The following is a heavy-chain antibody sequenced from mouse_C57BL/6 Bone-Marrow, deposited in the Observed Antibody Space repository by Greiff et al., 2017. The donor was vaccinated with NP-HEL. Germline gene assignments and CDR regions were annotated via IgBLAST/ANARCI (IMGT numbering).Heavy chain of an antibody. Sequence: VQLKQSGPVLVKPGASVKMSCKASGYTFTDYYMNWVKQSHGKSLEWIGVINPYNGGTSYNQKFKGKATLTVDKSSSTAYMELNSLTSEDSAVYYCARSRGIWPDWGQGTLVTVSA. CDR3: ARSRGIWPD. CDR2: INPYNGGT. V-gene: IGHV1-19*01. J-gene: IGHJ3*01. D-gene: IGHD1-1*02. CDR1: GYTFTDYY.